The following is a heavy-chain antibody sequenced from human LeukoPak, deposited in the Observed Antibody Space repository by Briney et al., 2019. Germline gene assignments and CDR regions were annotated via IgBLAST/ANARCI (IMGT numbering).Heavy chain of an antibody. CDR3: ARVNREDYGDYIDY. V-gene: IGHV4-31*03. Sequence: PSETLSLTCTVSGGSISSGGYYWSWIRQHPGKALEWIGYIYYSGSTYYNPSLKSRVTISVDTSKNQFSLKLSSVTAADTAVYYCARVNREDYGDYIDYWGQGTLVTVSS. CDR1: GGSISSGGYY. CDR2: IYYSGST. J-gene: IGHJ4*02. D-gene: IGHD4-17*01.